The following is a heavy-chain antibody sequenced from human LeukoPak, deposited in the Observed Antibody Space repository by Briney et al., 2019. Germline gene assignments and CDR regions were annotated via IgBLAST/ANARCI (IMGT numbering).Heavy chain of an antibody. CDR3: ARLARYYDFWSGYSSRYYYYYMDV. Sequence: SETLSLTCAVYGGSFSGYYWSWIRQPPGKGLEWIGEINHSGSTNYNPSLKSRVTISVDTSKNQFSLKLSSVTAADTAVYYCARLARYYDFWSGYSSRYYYYYMDVWGKGTTVTVSS. V-gene: IGHV4-34*01. J-gene: IGHJ6*03. D-gene: IGHD3-3*01. CDR2: INHSGST. CDR1: GGSFSGYY.